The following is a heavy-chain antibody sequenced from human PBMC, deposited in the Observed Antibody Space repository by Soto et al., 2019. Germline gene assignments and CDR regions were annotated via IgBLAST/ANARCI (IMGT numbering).Heavy chain of an antibody. CDR2: MNPNSGNT. J-gene: IGHJ4*02. V-gene: IGHV1-8*01. D-gene: IGHD3-22*01. CDR1: GYTFTSYD. Sequence: ASVKVSCKASGYTFTSYDINWLRQATGQGLEWMGWMNPNSGNTGYAQKFQGRVTMTRNTSISTAYMELSSLRSEDTAVYYCARGGHYYDSSGYYYSDYWGQGTLVTVSS. CDR3: ARGGHYYDSSGYYYSDY.